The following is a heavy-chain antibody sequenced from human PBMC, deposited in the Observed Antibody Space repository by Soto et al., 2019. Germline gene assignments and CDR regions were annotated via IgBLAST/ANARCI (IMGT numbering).Heavy chain of an antibody. J-gene: IGHJ4*02. CDR2: IYYSGST. D-gene: IGHD3-22*01. Sequence: PSETLSLTCTVSGGSVSSGSYYWSWLRKPPGKGLEWIGYIYYSGSTNYNPSLKSRVTISVDTSKNQFSLKLSSVTAADTAVYYCASGNHKWLLPYVYCDYWGQGTRVTVSS. CDR1: GGSVSSGSYY. V-gene: IGHV4-61*01. CDR3: ASGNHKWLLPYVYCDY.